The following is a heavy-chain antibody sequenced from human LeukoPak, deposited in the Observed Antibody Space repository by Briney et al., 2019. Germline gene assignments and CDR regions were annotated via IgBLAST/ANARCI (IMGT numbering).Heavy chain of an antibody. CDR2: IRYDGSNK. D-gene: IGHD1-1*01. Sequence: GGSLRLSCAASGFTFSSYGMHWVRQAPGKGLEWVAFIRYDGSNKYYADSVKGRFTISRDNSKNTLYLQMNSLRAEDTAVYYCAKALFQRAVGWFDPWGQGTLVTVSS. J-gene: IGHJ5*02. CDR3: AKALFQRAVGWFDP. V-gene: IGHV3-30*02. CDR1: GFTFSSYG.